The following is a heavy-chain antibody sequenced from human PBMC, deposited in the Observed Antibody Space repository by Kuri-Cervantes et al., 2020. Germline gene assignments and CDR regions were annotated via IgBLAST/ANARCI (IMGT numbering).Heavy chain of an antibody. V-gene: IGHV3-30-3*01. D-gene: IGHD2-2*01. CDR2: ISYDGSNK. J-gene: IGHJ6*02. CDR3: ARDSYCSSTSCYDYYYYGMDV. CDR1: GVTFSSYA. Sequence: GESLKISCAASGVTFSSYAMHWVRQAPGKGLEWVAVISYDGSNKYYADSVKGRFTISRDNAKNSLYLQMNSLRAEDTAVYYCARDSYCSSTSCYDYYYYGMDVWGQGTTVTVSS.